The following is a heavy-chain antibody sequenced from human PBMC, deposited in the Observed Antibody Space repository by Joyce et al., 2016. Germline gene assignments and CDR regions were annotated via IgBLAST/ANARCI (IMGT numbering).Heavy chain of an antibody. CDR1: GFSFNDYV. Sequence: EVHLVESGGGLVKPGESLRLSCAASGFSFNDYVMHWVRQAPGKGLEWVSSISGSSSYIYEADSLKGRFIISRDNANSTLFLQMNSLRVEDTADYYCAREGFYNAGTYSSLDYWGQGTLVTVSS. D-gene: IGHD6-13*01. V-gene: IGHV3-21*01. CDR2: ISGSSSYI. CDR3: AREGFYNAGTYSSLDY. J-gene: IGHJ4*02.